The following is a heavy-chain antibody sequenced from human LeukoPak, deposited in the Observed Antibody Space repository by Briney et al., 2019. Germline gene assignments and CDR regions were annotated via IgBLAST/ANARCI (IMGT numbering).Heavy chain of an antibody. CDR3: ARDRAFAAAAGPYYFDY. J-gene: IGHJ4*02. CDR2: ISTYNGNT. CDR1: GGTFSSYA. D-gene: IGHD6-13*01. V-gene: IGHV1-18*01. Sequence: ASVKVSCKASGGTFSSYAISWVRQAPGQGLEWMGWISTYNGNTNYAQKLQGRVSMTTDTSTSTAYMDLRSLRSDDTAVYYCARDRAFAAAAGPYYFDYWGQGTLVTVSS.